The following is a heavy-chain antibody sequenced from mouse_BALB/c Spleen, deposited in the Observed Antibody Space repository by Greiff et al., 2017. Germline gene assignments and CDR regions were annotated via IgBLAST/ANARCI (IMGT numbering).Heavy chain of an antibody. CDR3: ARMGYDGGFAY. CDR2: INPSTGYT. Sequence: VQLQQSGTVLARPGASVKMSCKASGYTFTSYWMHWVKQRPGQGLEWIGYINPSTGYTEYNQKFKDKATLTADKSSSTAYMQLSSLTSEDSAVYYCARMGYDGGFAYWGQGTLVTVSA. D-gene: IGHD2-12*01. V-gene: IGHV1-4*01. J-gene: IGHJ3*01. CDR1: GYTFTSYW.